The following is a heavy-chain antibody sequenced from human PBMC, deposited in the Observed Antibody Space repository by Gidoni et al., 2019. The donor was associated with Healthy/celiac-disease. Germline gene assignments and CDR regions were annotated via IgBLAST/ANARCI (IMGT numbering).Heavy chain of an antibody. CDR2: INPNSGGT. CDR3: ARDPGVAAPDAFDI. J-gene: IGHJ3*02. D-gene: IGHD2-15*01. CDR1: GYTFTGYY. V-gene: IGHV1-2*02. Sequence: QVQLVQSGAEVKKPGASVKVSCKASGYTFTGYYIHWVRQAPGQGLEWMGWINPNSGGTNYVQKFLGRVTMTRDTSISTVYMELTRLKSDDTAVYYCARDPGVAAPDAFDIWGQGTMVTVSS.